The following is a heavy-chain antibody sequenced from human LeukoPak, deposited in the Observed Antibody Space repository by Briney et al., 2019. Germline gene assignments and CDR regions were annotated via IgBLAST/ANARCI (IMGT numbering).Heavy chain of an antibody. CDR1: GYRFTSYW. CDR2: IYPGDSDT. CDR3: ARVGARAGRYFDY. D-gene: IGHD1-26*01. J-gene: IGHJ4*02. Sequence: GGALQISFKGSGYRFTSYWIGWGRRMPGKGGEWMGIIYPGDSDTRYSPSFQGQVTISADKSISTAYLQWSSLKASDTAMYYCARVGARAGRYFDYWGQGTLVTVSS. V-gene: IGHV5-51*01.